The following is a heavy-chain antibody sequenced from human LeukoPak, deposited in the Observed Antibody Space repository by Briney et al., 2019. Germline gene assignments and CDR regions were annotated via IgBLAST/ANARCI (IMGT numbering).Heavy chain of an antibody. CDR3: ARSYRDYDILTGYYARFDY. D-gene: IGHD3-9*01. J-gene: IGHJ4*02. V-gene: IGHV1-69*13. CDR1: GGTFSSYA. CDR2: IIPIFGTA. Sequence: GASVKVSCKASGGTFSSYAISWVRQAPGQGLEWMGGIIPIFGTANYAQKFQGRATITADESTSTAYMELSSLRSEDTAVYYCARSYRDYDILTGYYARFDYWGQGTLVTVSS.